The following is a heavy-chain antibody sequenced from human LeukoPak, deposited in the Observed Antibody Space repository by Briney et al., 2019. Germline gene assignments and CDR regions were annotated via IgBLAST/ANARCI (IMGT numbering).Heavy chain of an antibody. D-gene: IGHD3-22*01. J-gene: IGHJ3*02. CDR1: GGSISSGDYH. V-gene: IGHV4-30-4*01. CDR2: IYYSGST. CDR3: ARTYDSSGYYYNDAFDI. Sequence: SQTLSLTCTVSGGSISSGDYHWSWIRQPPGKGLVWIGYIYYSGSTYYNPSLKSRVTISVDTSKNQFSLKLSSVTAADTAVYYCARTYDSSGYYYNDAFDIWGQGTMVTVSS.